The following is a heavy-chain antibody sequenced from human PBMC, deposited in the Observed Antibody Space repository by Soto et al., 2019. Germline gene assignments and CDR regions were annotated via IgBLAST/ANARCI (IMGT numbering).Heavy chain of an antibody. V-gene: IGHV3-30*18. Sequence: QVQLVESGGGVVQPGRSLRLSCAASGFIFSTYGMHWVRQAPGKGLEWVAVISYDGTNKYYADSVKGRFTISRDNSQNTLYLQMNSLRAEDTAVYYCAKERYSSRSPDFDYWGQGTLVTVSS. D-gene: IGHD6-13*01. CDR2: ISYDGTNK. CDR1: GFIFSTYG. CDR3: AKERYSSRSPDFDY. J-gene: IGHJ4*02.